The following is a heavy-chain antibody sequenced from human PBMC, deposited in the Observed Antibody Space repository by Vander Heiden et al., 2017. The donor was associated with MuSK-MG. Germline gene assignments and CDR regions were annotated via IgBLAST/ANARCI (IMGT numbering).Heavy chain of an antibody. CDR3: ARDDRVATRTLDY. Sequence: QVQLQESGPGLVKPSQTLSLTCTVSGGSISSGGYYWSWIRQHPGKGLEWIGYIYYSGSTYYNPALKSRVTISVDTSKNQFSLKLSSVTAADTAVYYCARDDRVATRTLDYWGQGTLVTVSS. V-gene: IGHV4-31*03. CDR1: GGSISSGGYY. J-gene: IGHJ4*02. CDR2: IYYSGST. D-gene: IGHD5-12*01.